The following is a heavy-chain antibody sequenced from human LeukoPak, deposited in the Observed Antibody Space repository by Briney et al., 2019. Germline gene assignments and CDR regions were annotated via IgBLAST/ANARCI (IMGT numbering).Heavy chain of an antibody. CDR1: GYTFKKYA. Sequence: ASVKVSCKASGYTFKKYAISWVRQAPGQGFEWMGWISTYNGDTRFADTFQGRVTLTTDTSTSTAYMELRSLRSDDTAVYYCATTADSSGYYFRGPDAFDIWGQGTMVTVSS. J-gene: IGHJ3*02. CDR2: ISTYNGDT. D-gene: IGHD3-22*01. V-gene: IGHV1-18*04. CDR3: ATTADSSGYYFRGPDAFDI.